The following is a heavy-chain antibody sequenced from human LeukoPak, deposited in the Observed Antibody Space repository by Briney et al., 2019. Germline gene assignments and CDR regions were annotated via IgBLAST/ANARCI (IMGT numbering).Heavy chain of an antibody. D-gene: IGHD3-22*01. Sequence: PSETLSLTCTVSGGSISSYYWSWIRQPPGKGLEWIGYIYYSGSTNYNPSLKSRVTISVDTSKNQFSLKLSSVTAADTAVYYCARQVYDSSGQDWGQGTLVTVSS. V-gene: IGHV4-59*08. CDR2: IYYSGST. J-gene: IGHJ4*02. CDR3: ARQVYDSSGQD. CDR1: GGSISSYY.